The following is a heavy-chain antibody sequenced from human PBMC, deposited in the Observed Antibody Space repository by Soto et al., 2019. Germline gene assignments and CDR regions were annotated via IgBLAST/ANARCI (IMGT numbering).Heavy chain of an antibody. CDR3: AREKASYYGSGNYYNLDY. Sequence: GGSLRLSCAASGFTFSDYYMSWVRQASGKXLEWVSYISSSGSTIYYADSVKDRFTISRDNAKNSLYLQMNSLRAEDTAVYYCAREKASYYGSGNYYNLDYWGQGTLVTVSS. J-gene: IGHJ4*02. CDR2: ISSSGSTI. V-gene: IGHV3-11*01. D-gene: IGHD3-10*01. CDR1: GFTFSDYY.